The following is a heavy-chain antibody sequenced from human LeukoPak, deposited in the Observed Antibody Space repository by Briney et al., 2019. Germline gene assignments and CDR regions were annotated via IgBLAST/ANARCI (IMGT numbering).Heavy chain of an antibody. D-gene: IGHD5-18*01. Sequence: SETLSLTCTVSGGSMSDYYWTWIRQPPGKGLEWIGYIYYSGSTNYNPSLKSRVTISADRSKNQFSLKLSSVTTADTAVYYCARGGGLGTGMITDYWGQGILVTVSS. CDR1: GGSMSDYY. CDR2: IYYSGST. V-gene: IGHV4-59*01. J-gene: IGHJ4*02. CDR3: ARGGGLGTGMITDY.